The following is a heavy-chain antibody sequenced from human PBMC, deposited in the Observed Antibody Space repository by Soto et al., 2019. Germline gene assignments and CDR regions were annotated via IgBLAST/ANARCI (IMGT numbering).Heavy chain of an antibody. Sequence: QVQLMQSGAEVKKPGASVKVSCKASGYTFTRYGINWVREDPGQGLEWMGWISAYNGNTNYAHKLQGRVTMTTDTSTSTAYMELRSLRSDDTAVYYCVRDLTGYYHDNSGWGGDYWGQGTQVTVSS. CDR2: ISAYNGNT. D-gene: IGHD3-22*01. V-gene: IGHV1-18*01. CDR3: VRDLTGYYHDNSGWGGDY. J-gene: IGHJ4*02. CDR1: GYTFTRYG.